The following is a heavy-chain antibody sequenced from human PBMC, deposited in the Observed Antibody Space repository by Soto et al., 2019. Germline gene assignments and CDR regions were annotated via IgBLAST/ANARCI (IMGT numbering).Heavy chain of an antibody. CDR2: IRVYNGNT. CDR1: GYTFASYG. V-gene: IGHV1-18*01. J-gene: IGHJ4*02. D-gene: IGHD3-3*01. Sequence: ASVKVSCKASGYTFASYGVSWVRQAPGQGLEWMGWIRVYNGNTKYAQKLQDRVTMTTDTSTSTAYMELRSLRSDDTAVYYCARGYNDYWSGYYPLDYWGQGTLGTVSS. CDR3: ARGYNDYWSGYYPLDY.